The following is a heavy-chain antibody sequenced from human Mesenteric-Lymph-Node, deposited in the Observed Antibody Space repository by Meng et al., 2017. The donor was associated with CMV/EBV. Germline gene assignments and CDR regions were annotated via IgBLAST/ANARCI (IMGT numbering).Heavy chain of an antibody. D-gene: IGHD1-1*01. V-gene: IGHV1-2*06. J-gene: IGHJ4*02. CDR1: GYTVTGYY. CDR3: ATTGPSGGY. Sequence: KVSCKASGYTVTGYYLHWVRQVPGQGLEWMGRINCKRGDTNYEERFQGRVTVTRDTSITTAYMELSSLTPDDTAVYYCATTGPSGGYWGQGTLVTVSS. CDR2: INCKRGDT.